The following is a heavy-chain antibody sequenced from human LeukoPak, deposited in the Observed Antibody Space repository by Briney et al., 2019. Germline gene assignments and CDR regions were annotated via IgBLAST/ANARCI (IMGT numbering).Heavy chain of an antibody. CDR2: ISAYNGNT. J-gene: IGHJ2*01. CDR1: GYTFTSYG. D-gene: IGHD3-22*01. Sequence: GASVKVSCKASGYTFTSYGISWVRQAPGQGLEWMGWISAYNGNTNYAQKLQGRVTMTTDTSTSTAYMELRSLRSDDTAVYYCARERSYYYDSSVGNHWYFDLWGRGTLVTVSS. V-gene: IGHV1-18*01. CDR3: ARERSYYYDSSVGNHWYFDL.